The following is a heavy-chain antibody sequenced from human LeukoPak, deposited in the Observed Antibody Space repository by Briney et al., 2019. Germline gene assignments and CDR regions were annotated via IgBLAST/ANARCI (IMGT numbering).Heavy chain of an antibody. J-gene: IGHJ3*02. CDR2: VTGTGGST. V-gene: IGHV3-23*01. CDR3: ASIEYPGAFDI. D-gene: IGHD2-2*01. CDR1: GFSFSSYV. Sequence: PGGSLRLSCAASGFSFSSYVMSWVRQAPGKGLEWVSSVTGTGGSTFYADSVKGRFTISRDNSKNTLNLQMNSLRAEDTAVYYCASIEYPGAFDIWGQGTMVTVSS.